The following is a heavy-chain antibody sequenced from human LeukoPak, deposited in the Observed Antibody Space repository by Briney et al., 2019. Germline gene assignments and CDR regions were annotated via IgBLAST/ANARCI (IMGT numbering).Heavy chain of an antibody. CDR2: VSRGGAP. J-gene: IGHJ4*02. D-gene: IGHD1-26*01. V-gene: IGHV3-53*01. Sequence: PGGCLRLSCAASVFTVSNNYMRWVRQAPGKGLEWVSSVSRGGAPKYADSVKGRFTISRDNSKNTLYLQMNSLRAEDTAVYYCARDREGHWGQGTLVSVSS. CDR3: ARDREGH. CDR1: VFTVSNNY.